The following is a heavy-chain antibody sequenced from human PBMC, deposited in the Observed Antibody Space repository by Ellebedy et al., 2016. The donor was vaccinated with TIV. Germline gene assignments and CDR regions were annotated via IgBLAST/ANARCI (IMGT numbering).Heavy chain of an antibody. J-gene: IGHJ4*02. CDR2: ISAYNGNT. CDR3: ARDVLRYFDWLKENDY. D-gene: IGHD3-9*01. V-gene: IGHV1-18*01. Sequence: AASVKVSCKASGYTFTSYGISWVRQAPGQGLEWMGWISAYNGNTNYAQKLQGRVTMTKDTSTSTAYMELRSLRSDDTAVYYCARDVLRYFDWLKENDYWGQGTLVTVSS. CDR1: GYTFTSYG.